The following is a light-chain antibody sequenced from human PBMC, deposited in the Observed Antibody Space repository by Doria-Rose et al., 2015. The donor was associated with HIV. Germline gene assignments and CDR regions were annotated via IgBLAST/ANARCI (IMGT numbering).Light chain of an antibody. CDR1: QSFSSTY. CDR3: HQYGTSWT. J-gene: IGKJ1*01. V-gene: IGKV3-20*01. Sequence: EIVLTQSPGTLSLSPGERATLSCRASQSFSSTYLAWYQQKPGQAPSLLIYDGSTRATGIPGRFSASGSGTGFTLTINRLEPEDFALYYCHQYGTSWTFGQGTKVEI. CDR2: DGS.